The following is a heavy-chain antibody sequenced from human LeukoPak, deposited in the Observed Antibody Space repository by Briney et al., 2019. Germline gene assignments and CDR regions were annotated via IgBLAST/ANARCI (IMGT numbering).Heavy chain of an antibody. V-gene: IGHV1-69*13. D-gene: IGHD2-15*01. CDR3: ARATTRIYCSGGSCYSRYGVDV. CDR1: GGTFSSYA. J-gene: IGHJ6*02. CDR2: IIPIFGTA. Sequence: SVKVSCKASGGTFSSYAISWVRQAPGQGLEWMGGIIPIFGTANYAQKFQGRVTITADESTSTAYMELSSLRSEDTAVYYCARATTRIYCSGGSCYSRYGVDVWGQGTTVTVSS.